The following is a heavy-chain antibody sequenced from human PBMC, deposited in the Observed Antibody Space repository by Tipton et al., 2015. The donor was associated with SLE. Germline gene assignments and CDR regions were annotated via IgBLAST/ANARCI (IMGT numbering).Heavy chain of an antibody. Sequence: TLSLTCAVSGYSISSGYYWGWIRQPPGKGLGWIGSIYHSGSTYYNPSLKSRVTISVDTSKNQFSRKLSSVTAADTAVYYCARGIRIVGATHDAFDIWGQGTMVTVSS. CDR2: IYHSGST. V-gene: IGHV4-38-2*01. D-gene: IGHD1-26*01. CDR3: ARGIRIVGATHDAFDI. J-gene: IGHJ3*02. CDR1: GYSISSGYY.